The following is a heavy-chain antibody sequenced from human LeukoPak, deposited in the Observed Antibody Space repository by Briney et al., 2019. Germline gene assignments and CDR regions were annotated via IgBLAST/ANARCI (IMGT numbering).Heavy chain of an antibody. D-gene: IGHD2-15*01. V-gene: IGHV1-69*04. Sequence: ASVKVSCKASGGTFSSYAISWVRQAPGQGLEWMGRIIPILGIANYAQKFQGRVTITADKSTSTAYMELSSLRSEDTAVYYCARDSTYCSGGSCFGCWGQGTLVTVSS. CDR2: IIPILGIA. J-gene: IGHJ4*02. CDR3: ARDSTYCSGGSCFGC. CDR1: GGTFSSYA.